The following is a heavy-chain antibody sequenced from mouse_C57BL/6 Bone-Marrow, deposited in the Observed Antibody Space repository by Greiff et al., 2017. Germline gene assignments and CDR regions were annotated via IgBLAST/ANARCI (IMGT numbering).Heavy chain of an antibody. CDR2: IDHEDGET. Sequence: EVKLQQSGAELVKPGASVKLSCTASGFNINDYYMHWVKQRTEQGLEWIGRIDHEDGETKYAPKFQGKGTITADTSSYTAYLQLSSLTSEDTAVYYCARGYGSSPFAYWGQGTLVTVSA. V-gene: IGHV14-2*01. CDR3: ARGYGSSPFAY. D-gene: IGHD1-1*01. J-gene: IGHJ3*01. CDR1: GFNINDYY.